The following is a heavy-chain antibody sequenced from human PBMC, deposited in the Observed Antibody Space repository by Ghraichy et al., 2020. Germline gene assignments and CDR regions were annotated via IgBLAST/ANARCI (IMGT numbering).Heavy chain of an antibody. Sequence: SETLSLTCTVSGGSISSGDYYWSWIRQPPRKGLEWIGYIYYSGSTYYNPSLKSRVTISVDTSKNQFSLKLSSVTAADTAVYYCARTGYGDYVDYWGQGTLVTVSS. D-gene: IGHD4-17*01. J-gene: IGHJ4*02. CDR2: IYYSGST. CDR3: ARTGYGDYVDY. CDR1: GGSISSGDYY. V-gene: IGHV4-30-4*08.